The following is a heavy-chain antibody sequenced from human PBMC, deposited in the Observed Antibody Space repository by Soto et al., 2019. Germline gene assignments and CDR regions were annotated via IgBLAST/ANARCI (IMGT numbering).Heavy chain of an antibody. V-gene: IGHV1-18*01. CDR3: ASGWFGEFVYYFDY. CDR2: ISVYNGNT. J-gene: IGHJ4*02. D-gene: IGHD3-10*01. Sequence: QVQLVQSGAEVKKPGASVKVSGKASGYTFTSYGISWVRQAPGQGLEWMGWISVYNGNTNYAQKLQGRVTMTTDTSTSTAYMELRSLRSDYTAVYYCASGWFGEFVYYFDYWGQGTLVTVSS. CDR1: GYTFTSYG.